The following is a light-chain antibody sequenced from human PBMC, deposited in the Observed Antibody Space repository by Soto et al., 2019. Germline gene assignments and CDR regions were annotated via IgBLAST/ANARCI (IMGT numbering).Light chain of an antibody. J-gene: IGKJ1*01. CDR3: QQYGSSPPWT. V-gene: IGKV3-20*01. CDR2: DAS. Sequence: ESVLTQSPGTLSVSPGERATLSCRASQSVSSSYLAWYQQKPGQSPRLVIYDASSRATGIPDRFSGSGSGTDFTLTISRLEPEDFAVYYCQQYGSSPPWTFGQGTKVDIK. CDR1: QSVSSSY.